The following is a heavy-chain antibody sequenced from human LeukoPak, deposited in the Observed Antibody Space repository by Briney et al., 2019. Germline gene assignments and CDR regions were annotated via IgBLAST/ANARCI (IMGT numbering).Heavy chain of an antibody. CDR3: ARVPEQLVRVPDYYYYGMDV. V-gene: IGHV1-18*01. D-gene: IGHD6-13*01. CDR2: ISAYNGNT. CDR1: GYTFTSYG. J-gene: IGHJ6*02. Sequence: GASVKVSCKASGYTFTSYGISWVRQAPGQGLEWMGWISAYNGNTNYAQKLQGRVTMTTDTSTSAAYMELRSLRSDDTAVYYCARVPEQLVRVPDYYYYGMDVWGQGTTVTVSS.